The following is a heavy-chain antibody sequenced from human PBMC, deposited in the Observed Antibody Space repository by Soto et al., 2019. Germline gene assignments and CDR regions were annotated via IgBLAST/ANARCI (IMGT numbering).Heavy chain of an antibody. Sequence: EVQLVESGGGFVKPGGSLRLSCAASGLTFSNVWMNWVRQAPGKGLEWVGRIKSKTDGGTTDYDAPVKGRFTISRDDSKNTLYLQIKSLKTEDTAVYYCTPLALKYSSGWYEFSDWGQGTLVTVSS. CDR2: IKSKTDGGTT. CDR3: TPLALKYSSGWYEFSD. V-gene: IGHV3-15*07. CDR1: GLTFSNVW. J-gene: IGHJ4*02. D-gene: IGHD6-19*01.